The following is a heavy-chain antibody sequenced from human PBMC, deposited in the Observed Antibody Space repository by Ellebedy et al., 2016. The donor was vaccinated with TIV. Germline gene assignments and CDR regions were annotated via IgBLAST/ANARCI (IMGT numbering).Heavy chain of an antibody. CDR1: GFIVSTNH. J-gene: IGHJ4*02. D-gene: IGHD3-10*01. Sequence: GESLKISCTASGFIVSTNHMSWVRQAPGKGLEWVGGYTNYADSVKGRFTISTHNSRNTLYLQMINLRTEDTAVYYCAKGSFPFGDKSERIYSFQYWGQGTLVTVSS. CDR2: GYT. V-gene: IGHV3-53*04. CDR3: AKGSFPFGDKSERIYSFQY.